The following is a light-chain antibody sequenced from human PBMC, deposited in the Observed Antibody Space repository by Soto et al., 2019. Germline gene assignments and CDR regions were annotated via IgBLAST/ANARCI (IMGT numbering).Light chain of an antibody. J-gene: IGKJ5*01. V-gene: IGKV3-15*01. Sequence: EIVMTQSPATLSVSPGERATLSCRASQSVSSNLAWYQQKPGQAPRLLMFGASTRASGIPDRFSGSGSGTEFTLTISSLQSEDFAVYYCQQYNNWPPVTFGQGTRLEI. CDR2: GAS. CDR3: QQYNNWPPVT. CDR1: QSVSSN.